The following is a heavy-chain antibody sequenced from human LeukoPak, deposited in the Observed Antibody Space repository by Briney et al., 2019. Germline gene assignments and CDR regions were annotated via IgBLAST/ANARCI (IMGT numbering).Heavy chain of an antibody. D-gene: IGHD6-6*01. CDR2: INPSGGST. CDR1: GYTFTSYY. Sequence: GASVKVSCKASGYTFTSYYMHWVRQAPGQGLEWMGIINPSGGSTSYAQKFQGRVTMTRDTSTSTVYMELSSLRSEDTAVYYCARERKYSSSSNHYYYYYGMDVWSQGTTVTVSS. V-gene: IGHV1-46*01. CDR3: ARERKYSSSSNHYYYYYGMDV. J-gene: IGHJ6*02.